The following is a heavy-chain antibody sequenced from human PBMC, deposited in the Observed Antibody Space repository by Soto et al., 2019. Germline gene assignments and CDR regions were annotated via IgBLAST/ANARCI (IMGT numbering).Heavy chain of an antibody. CDR1: GFTFSDHY. Sequence: EVQLVESGGGLVQPEGSLRLSCAASGFTFSDHYMDWVRQAPRKGLEWVGRIKNKANSYTLEYAWPVKDRFIISRDDSKNSVFLQMNRLKTDDTAVYYCTRVRLGSGRSSDYWGQGILVTVSS. V-gene: IGHV3-72*01. CDR2: IKNKANSYTL. CDR3: TRVRLGSGRSSDY. D-gene: IGHD6-25*01. J-gene: IGHJ4*02.